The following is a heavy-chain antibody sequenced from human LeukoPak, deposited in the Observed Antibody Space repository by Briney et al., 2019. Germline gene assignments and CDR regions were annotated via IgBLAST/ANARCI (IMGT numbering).Heavy chain of an antibody. Sequence: SQTLSLTCAISGDSVSSNSAAWNWIRQSPWRGLEWLGRTYYRSKWYNDYAVSVKSRITINPDTSKNQFSLQLNSVTPEDTAVYYCARDLIPAVGATIPFDYWGQGTLVTVSS. CDR3: ARDLIPAVGATIPFDY. CDR1: GDSVSSNSAA. V-gene: IGHV6-1*01. CDR2: TYYRSKWYN. D-gene: IGHD1-26*01. J-gene: IGHJ4*02.